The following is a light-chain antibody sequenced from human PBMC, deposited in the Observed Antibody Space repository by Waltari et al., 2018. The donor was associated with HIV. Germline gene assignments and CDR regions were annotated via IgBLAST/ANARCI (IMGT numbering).Light chain of an antibody. CDR3: AAWDENLSGRVV. J-gene: IGLJ2*01. CDR2: RNN. V-gene: IGLV1-47*01. Sequence: QSVLTQPPSASGTPGQRVTISCSGSSSNIGTNYIYWYQQLPGTAPKLLIYRNNPRPSGVPDRFSGSKSGTSVFLAISGLRSEDEADFYCAAWDENLSGRVVFGGGTKLTVL. CDR1: SSNIGTNY.